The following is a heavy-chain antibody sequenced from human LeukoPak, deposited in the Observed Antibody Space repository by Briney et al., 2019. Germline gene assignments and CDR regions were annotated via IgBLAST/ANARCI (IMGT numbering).Heavy chain of an antibody. CDR2: IGISSSTI. D-gene: IGHD2-15*01. CDR1: GFNFSGHS. J-gene: IGHJ3*02. Sequence: GGSLRLSCSASGFNFSGHSMNWVRQDPGRGLELVAYIGISSSTIYYADSVKSRFTISRDNVKNSVFLQMNTLRDEDTAVYYCARSGWGSGGGCYNYRNAFDIWGQGTMVTVSS. V-gene: IGHV3-48*02. CDR3: ARSGWGSGGGCYNYRNAFDI.